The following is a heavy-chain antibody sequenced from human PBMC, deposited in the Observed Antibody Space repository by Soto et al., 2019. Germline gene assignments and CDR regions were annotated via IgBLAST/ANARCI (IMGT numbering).Heavy chain of an antibody. J-gene: IGHJ4*02. CDR2: IGSSSTYT. V-gene: IGHV3-21*01. CDR3: ARGEGGYGYYYFDY. Sequence: ESGGGLVKPGGSLRLSCAASGFTFSTYSMNWVRQAPGKGLEWVSSIGSSSTYTYYADSLRGRFTISRDTAKNSLYLQMNSLRAEDTAVYYCARGEGGYGYYYFDYWGQGTLVTVSS. D-gene: IGHD5-18*01. CDR1: GFTFSTYS.